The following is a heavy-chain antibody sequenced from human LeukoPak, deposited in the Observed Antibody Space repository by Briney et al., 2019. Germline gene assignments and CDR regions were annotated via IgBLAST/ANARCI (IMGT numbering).Heavy chain of an antibody. Sequence: GGSLRLSCIASGFTFSNYVMHWVRQAPGKGLEWVAVIWYDGSNGYYGDSVKGRFTISRDNSKNTLALQMNSLRGEDTAVYCCARDISDNVWGSYIDYWGQGTLVTVSS. V-gene: IGHV3-33*01. CDR1: GFTFSNYV. J-gene: IGHJ4*02. D-gene: IGHD3-16*01. CDR2: IWYDGSNG. CDR3: ARDISDNVWGSYIDY.